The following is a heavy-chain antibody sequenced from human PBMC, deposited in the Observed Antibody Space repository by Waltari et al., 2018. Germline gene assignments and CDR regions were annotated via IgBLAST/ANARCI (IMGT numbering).Heavy chain of an antibody. CDR3: ARNRWLWDDALDV. Sequence: EVQLVQSGAEVKKPGESLKISCKGSGYSFTSYWIGWVRQMPGKGLQWMASNYPVYADTRYAPAFHGQVTTSADEAISTAYLQWSRLKASDTAMYYCARNRWLWDDALDVWGKGTMVTVSS. J-gene: IGHJ3*01. CDR2: NYPVYADT. V-gene: IGHV5-51*03. CDR1: GYSFTSYW. D-gene: IGHD2-21*01.